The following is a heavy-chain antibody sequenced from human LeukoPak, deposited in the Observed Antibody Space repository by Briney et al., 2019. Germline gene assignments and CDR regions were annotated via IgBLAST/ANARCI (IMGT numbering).Heavy chain of an antibody. Sequence: TGEPLKISCKGSGYSFTTYWIGWVRQMPGKGLEWMGIIYPGDSDTKYSPSFQGQVTISADKSINTAYLQWSSLKASDTAMYYCARSYYSDSSGYYFDYWGQGTLVTVSS. CDR3: ARSYYSDSSGYYFDY. V-gene: IGHV5-51*01. CDR1: GYSFTTYW. D-gene: IGHD3-22*01. CDR2: IYPGDSDT. J-gene: IGHJ4*02.